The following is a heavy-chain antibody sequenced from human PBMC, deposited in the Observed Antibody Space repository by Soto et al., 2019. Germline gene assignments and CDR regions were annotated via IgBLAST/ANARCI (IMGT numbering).Heavy chain of an antibody. CDR1: GYSFTSYW. CDR2: IYPGDSDT. CDR3: ARAGAVGATDYYYYGMDV. V-gene: IGHV5-51*01. J-gene: IGHJ6*02. Sequence: GESLKISCKGSGYSFTSYWIGWVRQMPGKGLEWMGIIYPGDSDTRYSPSFQGQVTISADKSSSTAYLQWSSLKASDTAMYYCARAGAVGATDYYYYGMDVWGQGTTVTVSS. D-gene: IGHD1-26*01.